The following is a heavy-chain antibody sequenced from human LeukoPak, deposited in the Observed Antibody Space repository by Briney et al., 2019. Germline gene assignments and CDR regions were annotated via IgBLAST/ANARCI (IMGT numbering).Heavy chain of an antibody. CDR1: GFTFSDAW. CDR2: IYDSGST. D-gene: IGHD3-22*01. V-gene: IGHV4-59*01. Sequence: GSLRLSCAASGFTFSDAWMSWIRQPPGKGLEWIGNIYDSGSTNYNPSLKSRLTISVDTSKNQCSLKLSSVTAADTAVYYCARQSISGSSLSYFDYWGQGTLVNVSS. CDR3: ARQSISGSSLSYFDY. J-gene: IGHJ4*02.